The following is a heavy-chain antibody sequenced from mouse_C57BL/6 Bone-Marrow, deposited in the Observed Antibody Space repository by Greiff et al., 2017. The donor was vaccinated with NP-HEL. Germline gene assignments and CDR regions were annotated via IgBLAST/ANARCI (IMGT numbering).Heavy chain of an antibody. CDR3: ARSPTLRFDY. Sequence: QVQLQQPGAELVRPGSSVKLSCKASGYTFTSYWMDWVKQRPGQGLEWIGNIYPSDSETHYNQKFKDKATLTVDKSSSTAYMQLSSLTSEDSAVYYCARSPTLRFDYWGQGTTLTVSS. V-gene: IGHV1-61*01. CDR1: GYTFTSYW. D-gene: IGHD1-1*01. J-gene: IGHJ2*01. CDR2: IYPSDSET.